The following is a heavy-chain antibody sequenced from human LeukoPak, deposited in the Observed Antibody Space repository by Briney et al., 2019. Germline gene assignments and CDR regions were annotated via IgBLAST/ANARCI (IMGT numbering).Heavy chain of an antibody. D-gene: IGHD3-3*01. Sequence: ASVKVSCKASDYTFTSYGISWVRQAPGQGLEWMGWISAYNGNANYAQNLQGRVTMTTDTSTSTAYMELRSLRSGDTAVYYCSRAPADFWSGYDYYNYYMDVWGKGTTVTVSS. J-gene: IGHJ6*03. CDR3: SRAPADFWSGYDYYNYYMDV. CDR2: ISAYNGNA. V-gene: IGHV1-18*01. CDR1: DYTFTSYG.